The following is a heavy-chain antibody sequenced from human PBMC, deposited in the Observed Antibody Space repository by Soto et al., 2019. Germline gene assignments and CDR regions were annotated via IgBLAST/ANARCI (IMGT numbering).Heavy chain of an antibody. V-gene: IGHV1-18*04. CDR1: GFNFASYG. D-gene: IGHD3-16*01. CDR2: VSVYNGHK. Sequence: QVQLVQSGAEVRKPGASVKVSCRTSGFNFASYGFNWVRQAPGQGLEWMGWVSVYNGHKKFQEKLQARVTLTKDTDTTTAYMELRSLRSDDTAVYYCARGGVNDYGYAAYWGQGTLVTVSS. CDR3: ARGGVNDYGYAAY. J-gene: IGHJ4*02.